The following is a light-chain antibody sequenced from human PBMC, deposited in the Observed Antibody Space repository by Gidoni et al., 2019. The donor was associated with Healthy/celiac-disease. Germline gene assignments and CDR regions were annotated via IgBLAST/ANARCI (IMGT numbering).Light chain of an antibody. V-gene: IGKV3-20*01. CDR3: QQYGSSPLLT. J-gene: IGKJ4*01. CDR2: GAS. Sequence: EIVLPQSPCPLSLSPGERATLSCRASQSVSSSYLAWYQQKPGQAPRRLIYGASSRATGIPDRFSGSGSGTDFTLTISRLEPEDVAVYYCQQYGSSPLLTFGGGTKVEI. CDR1: QSVSSSY.